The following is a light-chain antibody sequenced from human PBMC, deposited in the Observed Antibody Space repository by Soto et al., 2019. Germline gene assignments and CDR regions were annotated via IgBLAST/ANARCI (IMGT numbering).Light chain of an antibody. Sequence: EIVLTQSPATLSLSPGERATLSCRASQSVSSYLAWYQQKPGQAPRLLIYDASNRATGIPARFSGSGSGTDFTLTISSLEPEDFAVYYCQQRSNWLSWTFGQGTKLEIK. J-gene: IGKJ2*02. CDR2: DAS. V-gene: IGKV3-11*01. CDR1: QSVSSY. CDR3: QQRSNWLSWT.